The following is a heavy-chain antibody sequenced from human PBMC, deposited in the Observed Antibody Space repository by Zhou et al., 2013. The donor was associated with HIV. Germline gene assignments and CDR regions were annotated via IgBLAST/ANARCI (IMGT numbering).Heavy chain of an antibody. CDR1: GGTFSNYA. J-gene: IGHJ6*03. D-gene: IGHD2-21*01. V-gene: IGHV1-69*12. Sequence: QVQLVQSGAEVKKPGSSVKVSCKASGGTFSNYAITWVRQAPGQGLEWMGGFIPISGAPNYIQKFQGRVTITADESTSTAYMELSSLRSEDTAVYYCALSIPSYYYYYMDVWGKGTTVTVSS. CDR3: ALSIPSYYYYYMDV. CDR2: FIPISGAP.